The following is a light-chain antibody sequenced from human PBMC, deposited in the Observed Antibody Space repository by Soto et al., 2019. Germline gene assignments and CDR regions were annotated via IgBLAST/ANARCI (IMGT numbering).Light chain of an antibody. V-gene: IGLV2-14*01. CDR3: TSYAGRCPYV. Sequence: QSVLTQPASVSGSPGQTITISCTGTSSDVGGYNYVSWYQHHPGTAPKLIIFDVSNRPSGVSDRFSGSKSDNTASLTISGLQAEDDADYYCTSYAGRCPYVFGTGTKVTVL. CDR2: DVS. CDR1: SSDVGGYNY. J-gene: IGLJ1*01.